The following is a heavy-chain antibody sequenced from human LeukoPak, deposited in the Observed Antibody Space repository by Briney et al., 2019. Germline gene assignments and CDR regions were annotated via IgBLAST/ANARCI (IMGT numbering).Heavy chain of an antibody. Sequence: GGSLRLSCAASGFTLSSYGMNWVRQGPGKGLEWVSYISSSGRTTYYADSVKGRFTISRDNAKNTLYLQMNSLRAEDTAVYYCVWFGELGGYWGQGTLVTVSS. CDR2: ISSSGRTT. J-gene: IGHJ4*02. D-gene: IGHD3-10*01. V-gene: IGHV3-48*03. CDR3: VWFGELGGY. CDR1: GFTLSSYG.